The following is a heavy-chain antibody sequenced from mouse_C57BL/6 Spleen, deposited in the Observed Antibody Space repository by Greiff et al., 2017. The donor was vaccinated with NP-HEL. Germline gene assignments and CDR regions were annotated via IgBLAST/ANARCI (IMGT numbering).Heavy chain of an antibody. Sequence: VQLQQSGAELVKPGASVKMSCKASGYTFTSYWITWVKQRPGQGLEWIGDIYPGSGSTNYNEKFKRKATLTVDSSSSTAYMQLSSLTSEDSAVYYCARSDGYYAMDYWGQGTSVTVSS. CDR1: GYTFTSYW. CDR3: ARSDGYYAMDY. D-gene: IGHD1-2*01. J-gene: IGHJ4*01. V-gene: IGHV1-55*01. CDR2: IYPGSGST.